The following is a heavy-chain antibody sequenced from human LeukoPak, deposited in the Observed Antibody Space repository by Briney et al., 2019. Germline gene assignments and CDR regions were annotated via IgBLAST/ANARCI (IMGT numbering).Heavy chain of an antibody. J-gene: IGHJ6*02. CDR2: ISSSGSTI. Sequence: GGSLRLSCAASGFTFSDYYMSWIRQAPGKGLEWVSYISSSGSTIYYADSVKGRFTISRDNSKNTLYLQMNSLRAEDTAVYYCAKVVWDSSGSYGMDVWGQGTTVTVSS. CDR3: AKVVWDSSGSYGMDV. CDR1: GFTFSDYY. V-gene: IGHV3-11*01. D-gene: IGHD3-22*01.